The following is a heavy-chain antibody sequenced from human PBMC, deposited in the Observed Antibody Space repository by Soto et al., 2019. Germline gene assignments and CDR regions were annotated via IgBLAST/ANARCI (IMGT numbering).Heavy chain of an antibody. Sequence: TGGSLRLSCAASGFTFSSYAMSWVRQAPGKGLEWVSSISSGSTYIYFADSVKGRFTISRDNAKNSLYLQMSSLRAEDTAIYFCARGSGTGLYTQFYFDYWGLGTLVTVSS. J-gene: IGHJ4*02. D-gene: IGHD6-19*01. CDR2: ISSGSTYI. V-gene: IGHV3-21*01. CDR1: GFTFSSYA. CDR3: ARGSGTGLYTQFYFDY.